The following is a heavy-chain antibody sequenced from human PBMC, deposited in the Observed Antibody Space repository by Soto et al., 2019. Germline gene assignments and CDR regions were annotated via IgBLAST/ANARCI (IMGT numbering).Heavy chain of an antibody. J-gene: IGHJ4*02. Sequence: SGPTLVNPTQTLTLTCTFSGFSLTTSGVGVGWIRQPPGKALEWLALIFWNDDERYSPSLNSRLTITKATSKNQVVLTMTNMDPVDTATYYSVLTGYSYDPFGHWGRGTLGTVSS. CDR1: GFSLTTSGVG. D-gene: IGHD5-18*01. V-gene: IGHV2-5*01. CDR2: IFWNDDE. CDR3: VLTGYSYDPFGH.